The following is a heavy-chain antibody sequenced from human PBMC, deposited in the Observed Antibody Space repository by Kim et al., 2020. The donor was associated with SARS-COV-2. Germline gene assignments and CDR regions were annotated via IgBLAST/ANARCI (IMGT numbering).Heavy chain of an antibody. Sequence: ASVKVSCKASGYSFTNYNMHWVRQAPGQGLEWMGIINPNGGSINYALKFQGRVTMTRDTSTSTVHMEVSRLRSEDTAVYYCATGEAASGRRFDYWGQGTLVIVSS. J-gene: IGHJ4*02. D-gene: IGHD6-13*01. CDR3: ATGEAASGRRFDY. CDR1: GYSFTNYN. V-gene: IGHV1-46*01. CDR2: INPNGGSI.